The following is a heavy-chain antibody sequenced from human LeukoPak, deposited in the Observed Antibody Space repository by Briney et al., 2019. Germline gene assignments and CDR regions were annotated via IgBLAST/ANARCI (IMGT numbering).Heavy chain of an antibody. V-gene: IGHV4-4*07. J-gene: IGHJ5*02. CDR2: IYTSGST. D-gene: IGHD3-10*01. CDR3: ARRRITMVRGVIITSGPGGNWFDP. CDR1: GGSISSYY. Sequence: SETLSLTCTVSGGSISSYYWSWIRQPAGKGLEWIGRIYTSGSTNYNPSLKSRVTISVDTSKNQFSLKLSSVTAADTAVYYCARRRITMVRGVIITSGPGGNWFDPWGQGTLVTVSS.